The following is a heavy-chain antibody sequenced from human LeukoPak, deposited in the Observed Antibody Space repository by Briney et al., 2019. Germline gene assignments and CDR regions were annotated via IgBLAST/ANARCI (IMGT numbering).Heavy chain of an antibody. CDR1: GLTFSSYA. Sequence: GGSLRLSCAVSGLTFSSYAMSWVRQAPGKGLEWVSAISGSGGSTYYADSGKGRFTISRDNSKNTLYLQMNSLRAEETVVYYCANVPYDFWCGYRYYFDYWGQRTLDSVSS. CDR2: ISGSGGST. V-gene: IGHV3-23*01. J-gene: IGHJ4*02. CDR3: ANVPYDFWCGYRYYFDY. D-gene: IGHD3-3*01.